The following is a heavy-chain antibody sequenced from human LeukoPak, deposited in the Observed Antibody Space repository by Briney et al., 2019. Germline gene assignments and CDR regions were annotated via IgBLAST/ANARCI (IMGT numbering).Heavy chain of an antibody. V-gene: IGHV3-74*01. J-gene: IGHJ4*02. CDR1: GFTFSSYW. Sequence: GGSLRLSCAASGFTFSSYWMHWVRHAPGKGLEWVSQIEGDGDNIDYAGSVKGRFTISRDNAKNTVYLQMNSLRAEDTAVYYCARDPASDLTLDSWGQGALVTVSS. CDR2: IEGDGDNI. D-gene: IGHD4-23*01. CDR3: ARDPASDLTLDS.